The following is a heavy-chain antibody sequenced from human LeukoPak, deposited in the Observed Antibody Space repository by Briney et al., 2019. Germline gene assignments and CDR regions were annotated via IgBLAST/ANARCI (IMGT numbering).Heavy chain of an antibody. V-gene: IGHV4-59*08. CDR1: GGSISSYY. CDR2: IYYSGST. CDR3: ARRAQFRDTSYYYYYYGMDV. Sequence: SETLSLTCTVSGGSISSYYWSWIRQPPGKGLEWIGYIYYSGSTNYNPSLKSRVTISVDTSKNQFSLKLSSVTAADTAVYYCARRAQFRDTSYYYYYYGMDVWGQGTTVTVSS. J-gene: IGHJ6*02. D-gene: IGHD2-21*02.